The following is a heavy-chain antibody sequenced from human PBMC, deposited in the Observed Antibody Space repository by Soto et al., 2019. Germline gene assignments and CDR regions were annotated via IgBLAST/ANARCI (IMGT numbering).Heavy chain of an antibody. CDR3: PKGCSARRCYYAY. CDR1: GGSISSGGYY. D-gene: IGHD2-15*01. Sequence: QVQLQESGPGLVKPSQTLSLTCTVSGGSISSGGYYWSWIRQHPGKGLEWSGYIYYSGSTYYNPSLKSRVTISVDQSKNQFSLKLSSVTTAHTAEYYCPKGCSARRCYYAYWGQGTMVTVSS. J-gene: IGHJ4*02. CDR2: IYYSGST. V-gene: IGHV4-31*03.